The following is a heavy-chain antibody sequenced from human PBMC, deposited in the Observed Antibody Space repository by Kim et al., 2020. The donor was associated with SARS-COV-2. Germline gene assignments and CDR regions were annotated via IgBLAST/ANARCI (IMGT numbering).Heavy chain of an antibody. Sequence: SVKVSCKASGGTFSSYAISWVRQAPGQGLEWMGGIIPIFGTANYAQKFQGRVTITADESTSTAYMELSSLRSEDTAVYYCARGELEMATITSFDYWGQGTLVTVSS. CDR2: IIPIFGTA. V-gene: IGHV1-69*13. D-gene: IGHD1-26*01. CDR1: GGTFSSYA. J-gene: IGHJ4*02. CDR3: ARGELEMATITSFDY.